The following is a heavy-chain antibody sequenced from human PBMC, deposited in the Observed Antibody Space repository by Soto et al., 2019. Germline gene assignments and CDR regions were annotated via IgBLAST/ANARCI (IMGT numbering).Heavy chain of an antibody. Sequence: PSETLSLTCTVSGGSISSHYWSWIRQPPGKGLEWIGYIYYSGSTNYNPSLKSRVTISVDTSKNQFSLKLSSVTAADTAVHYCARGWGSSWKTNWYFDLWGRGTLVTVSS. J-gene: IGHJ2*01. D-gene: IGHD6-13*01. CDR3: ARGWGSSWKTNWYFDL. V-gene: IGHV4-59*11. CDR1: GGSISSHY. CDR2: IYYSGST.